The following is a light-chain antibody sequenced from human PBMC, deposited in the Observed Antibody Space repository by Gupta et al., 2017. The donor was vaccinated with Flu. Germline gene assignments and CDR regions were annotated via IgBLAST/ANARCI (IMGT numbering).Light chain of an antibody. Sequence: EVLMTQSPATLSVSPGERVTLPCRASESVNTNLAWYQQKPGQAPRLLIYGASTRDTGITARFSGSGFGAEFTLIISSRQSEDFAVYYCQQYNNWAPRTFGQGTKLEIK. CDR1: ESVNTN. J-gene: IGKJ1*01. CDR3: QQYNNWAPRT. CDR2: GAS. V-gene: IGKV3-15*01.